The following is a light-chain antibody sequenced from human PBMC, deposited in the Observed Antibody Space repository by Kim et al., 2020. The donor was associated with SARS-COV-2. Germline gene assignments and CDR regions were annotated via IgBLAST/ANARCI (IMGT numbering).Light chain of an antibody. Sequence: ASVGDRVTYTGRASQDIRHYLAWFQQKVGKAPKSLIYAASTLHSGVPDRFSGSGSETEFTLIISSLQPEDFATYYCQQYNTYPRTFGHGTKVDIK. CDR2: AAS. J-gene: IGKJ1*01. CDR3: QQYNTYPRT. CDR1: QDIRHY. V-gene: IGKV1-16*01.